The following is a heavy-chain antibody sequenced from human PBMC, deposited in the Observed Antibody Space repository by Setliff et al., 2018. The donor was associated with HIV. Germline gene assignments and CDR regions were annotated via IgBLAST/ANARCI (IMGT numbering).Heavy chain of an antibody. J-gene: IGHJ6*03. Sequence: SETLSLTCTVSGGSINIYYWSLIRLPPGRGLEWIGYVSTSGSTTYNPSLKSRVTISVDTSKTQFSLKLGSATAADTAVYYCARHAPRNPVLAGVFYPYYMDVWGKGTTVTVSS. D-gene: IGHD1-1*01. CDR3: ARHAPRNPVLAGVFYPYYMDV. CDR1: GGSINIYY. V-gene: IGHV4-59*08. CDR2: VSTSGST.